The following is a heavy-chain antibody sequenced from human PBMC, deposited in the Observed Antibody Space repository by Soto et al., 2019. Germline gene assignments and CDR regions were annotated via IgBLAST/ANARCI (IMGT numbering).Heavy chain of an antibody. Sequence: GGSLRLSCAASGFTVSSNYMSWVRQAPGKGLEWVSVIYSGGSTYYADSVKGRFTISRDNSKNTLYLQMNSLRAEDTAVYYCARGTSRRYGELYYYFDYWGQGTLVTVSS. CDR1: GFTVSSNY. D-gene: IGHD3-16*01. J-gene: IGHJ4*02. CDR2: IYSGGST. CDR3: ARGTSRRYGELYYYFDY. V-gene: IGHV3-66*01.